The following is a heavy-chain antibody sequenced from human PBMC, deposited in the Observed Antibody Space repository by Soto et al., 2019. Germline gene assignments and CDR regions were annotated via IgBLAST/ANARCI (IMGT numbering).Heavy chain of an antibody. CDR2: ISTYSGDT. D-gene: IGHD5-12*01. CDR3: ARHHGPTTSENWFDP. J-gene: IGHJ5*02. CDR1: GYTFFTYD. Sequence: ASVKVSCKASGYTFFTYDISWVRQAPGQGLEWMGWISTYSGDTKYAQKFQGRVTMTTDTSTTTAYLELKSLRSDDTAVYYCARHHGPTTSENWFDPWGQGTLVTVSS. V-gene: IGHV1-18*01.